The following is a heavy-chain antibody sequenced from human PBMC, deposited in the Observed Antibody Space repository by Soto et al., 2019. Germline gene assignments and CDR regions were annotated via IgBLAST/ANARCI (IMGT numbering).Heavy chain of an antibody. Sequence: ASVKVSCKASGYTFTGYYMHWVRQAPGQGLEWMGWINPNSGGINYAQKFQGRVTMTRDTTISTAYMELSRLRSDDTAVYYCARERPMNDAFDIWGQGTMVTVSS. CDR1: GYTFTGYY. CDR3: ARERPMNDAFDI. CDR2: INPNSGGI. J-gene: IGHJ3*02. V-gene: IGHV1-2*02. D-gene: IGHD1-1*01.